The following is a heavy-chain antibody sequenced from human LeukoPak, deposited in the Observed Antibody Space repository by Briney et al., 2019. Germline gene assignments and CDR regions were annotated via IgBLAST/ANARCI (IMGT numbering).Heavy chain of an antibody. Sequence: GGSLRLSCAASGFTFSSYAMSWVRQAPGKGLEWVAFIRYDGSNKYYADSVKGRFTISRDNSKNTLYLQMNSLRAEDTAVYYCAKEASRRQWLSGDWGQGTLVTVSS. CDR3: AKEASRRQWLSGD. CDR1: GFTFSSYA. D-gene: IGHD6-19*01. J-gene: IGHJ4*02. CDR2: IRYDGSNK. V-gene: IGHV3-30*02.